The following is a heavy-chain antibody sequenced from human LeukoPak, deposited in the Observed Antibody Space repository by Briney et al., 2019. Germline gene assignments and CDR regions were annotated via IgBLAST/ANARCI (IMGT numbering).Heavy chain of an antibody. CDR3: ARGGVPTYYDFWSGLRNYFDY. Sequence: SETLSLTCAVYGGSFSGYYWSWIRQPPGKGLEWIGEINHSGSTNYNPSLKSRVTISVDTSKNQFSLKLSSVTAADTAVYHRARGGVPTYYDFWSGLRNYFDYWGQGTLVTVSS. D-gene: IGHD3-3*01. CDR1: GGSFSGYY. V-gene: IGHV4-34*01. J-gene: IGHJ4*02. CDR2: INHSGST.